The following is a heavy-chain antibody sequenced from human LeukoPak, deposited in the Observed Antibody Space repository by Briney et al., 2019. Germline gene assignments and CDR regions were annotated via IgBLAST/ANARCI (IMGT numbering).Heavy chain of an antibody. V-gene: IGHV4-61*02. CDR2: VLVSGIS. Sequence: PSQTLSLTCSVSGGAISSENYYWNWIRQPAGKGLEWIGRVLVSGISDYNPSLKGRVNISVDSSKKHFSLELTSVTAADTAVYFCARDRNYWYFDLWGRGSLVTVSS. CDR3: ARDRNYWYFDL. CDR1: GGAISSENYY. J-gene: IGHJ2*01.